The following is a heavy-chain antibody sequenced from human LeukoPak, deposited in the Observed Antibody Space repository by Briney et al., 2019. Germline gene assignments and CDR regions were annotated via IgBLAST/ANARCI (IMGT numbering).Heavy chain of an antibody. V-gene: IGHV3-64D*06. CDR3: VKVSSTVGATYFDY. CDR2: VTSDGGTT. Sequence: GGSLRLSCSASRCTFSTYAMHWVRQAPGEELEYISGVTSDGGTTYHADSVKGRFTISRDNSKNTLYLQMSSLRVEDTAVYYCVKVSSTVGATYFDYWGQGPVVTVSS. J-gene: IGHJ4*02. D-gene: IGHD1-26*01. CDR1: RCTFSTYA.